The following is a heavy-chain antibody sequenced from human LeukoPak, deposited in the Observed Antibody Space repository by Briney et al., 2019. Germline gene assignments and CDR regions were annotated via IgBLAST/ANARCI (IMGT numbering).Heavy chain of an antibody. CDR1: GGSISSGGYY. CDR2: IYYSGST. J-gene: IGHJ3*02. CDR3: ARGVYSSGWYGTGAFDI. Sequence: PSETLSLTCTVSGGSISSGGYYWSWIRQHPGKGLEWIGYIYYSGSTYYNPSLESRVTISVDTSKNQFSLKLSSVTAADTAVYYCARGVYSSGWYGTGAFDIWGQGTMVTVSS. D-gene: IGHD6-19*01. V-gene: IGHV4-31*03.